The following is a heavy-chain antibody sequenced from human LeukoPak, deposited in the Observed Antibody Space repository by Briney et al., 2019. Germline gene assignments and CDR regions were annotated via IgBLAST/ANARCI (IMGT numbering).Heavy chain of an antibody. J-gene: IGHJ4*02. CDR3: ARVFGAGYSDY. D-gene: IGHD4/OR15-4a*01. CDR1: EFIFSSYW. V-gene: IGHV3-7*01. CDR2: IKQDGSEK. Sequence: TGGSLRLSCAASEFIFSSYWMSWVRQSPGKGLEWVASIKQDGSEKYYVDSVKGRVTISRDNAKNSLYLQMNSLRAEDMAVYYCARVFGAGYSDYWGQGTLVTVSS.